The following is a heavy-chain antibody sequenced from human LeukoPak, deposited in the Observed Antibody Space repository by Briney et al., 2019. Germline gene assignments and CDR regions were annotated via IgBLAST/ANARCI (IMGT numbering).Heavy chain of an antibody. Sequence: GSLRLSSAASGFTFSSYSMSRVSQAPGRGLEWVLAISGTGGSTYYADSVKGRFTISRDSSKNTLYLQMNSLRAEDTAVYYCAKSPIPTTYYDFWSGYSTVDYWGQGTLVTVSS. J-gene: IGHJ4*02. V-gene: IGHV3-23*01. CDR1: GFTFSSYS. CDR3: AKSPIPTTYYDFWSGYSTVDY. D-gene: IGHD3-3*01. CDR2: ISGTGGST.